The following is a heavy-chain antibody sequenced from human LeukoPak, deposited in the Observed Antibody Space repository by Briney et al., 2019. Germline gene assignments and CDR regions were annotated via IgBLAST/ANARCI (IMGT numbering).Heavy chain of an antibody. D-gene: IGHD2-21*02. V-gene: IGHV3-53*01. CDR1: GFIVSDNY. J-gene: IGHJ4*02. Sequence: GASLRLSCVASGFIVSDNYMSWIRQAPGKEPQWVSIIYPDGRAFYADSVKGRFTISRDNSRNTLYLQMNSLRADDTALYYCARGRLPNGADNWGQGTLVTVSS. CDR3: ARGRLPNGADN. CDR2: IYPDGRA.